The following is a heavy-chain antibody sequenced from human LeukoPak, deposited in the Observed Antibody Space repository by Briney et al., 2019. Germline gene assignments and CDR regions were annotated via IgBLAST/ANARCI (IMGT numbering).Heavy chain of an antibody. J-gene: IGHJ4*02. CDR1: GGSISSYY. CDR2: IYYSGST. CDR3: ARVRRDGYNSPDY. D-gene: IGHD5-24*01. Sequence: SETLSLTCTVSGGSISSYYWSWIRQPPGKGLECIGYIYYSGSTYYNPSLKSRVTISVDTSKNQFSLKLSSVTAADTAVYYCARVRRDGYNSPDYWGQGTLVTVSS. V-gene: IGHV4-59*01.